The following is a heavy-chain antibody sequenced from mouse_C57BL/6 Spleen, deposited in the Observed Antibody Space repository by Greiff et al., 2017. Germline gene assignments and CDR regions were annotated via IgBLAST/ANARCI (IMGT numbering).Heavy chain of an antibody. J-gene: IGHJ3*01. Sequence: VQLQQSGAELVRPGASVKLSCTASGFNIKDDYMHWVKQRPEQGLEWIGWIDPENGDTEYASKFQGKATITADASSNTAYLQLSSLTSEDTAVYYCTRGAAQATAYWGQGTLVTVSA. CDR1: GFNIKDDY. CDR2: IDPENGDT. D-gene: IGHD3-2*02. CDR3: TRGAAQATAY. V-gene: IGHV14-4*01.